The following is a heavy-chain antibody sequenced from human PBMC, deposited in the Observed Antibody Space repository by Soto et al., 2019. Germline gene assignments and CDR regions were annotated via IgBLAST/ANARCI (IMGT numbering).Heavy chain of an antibody. J-gene: IGHJ4*02. Sequence: GASVKVSCKASGYTFTSYAMHWVRQAPGQRLEWMGWINAGSGNTKYSQKLQGRVTITRDTSASTAYMELSSLRSEDTAVYYCARSITGALDYWGQGTLVTVSS. V-gene: IGHV1-3*01. CDR2: INAGSGNT. CDR1: GYTFTSYA. CDR3: ARSITGALDY. D-gene: IGHD7-27*01.